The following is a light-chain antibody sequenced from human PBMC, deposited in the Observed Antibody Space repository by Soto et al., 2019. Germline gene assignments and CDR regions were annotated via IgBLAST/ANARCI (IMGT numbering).Light chain of an antibody. CDR3: QQYGSSPLTYT. V-gene: IGKV3-20*01. J-gene: IGKJ2*01. CDR2: SAS. Sequence: EIVLTQSPGTLSLSPGERATLSCRASQSVTSNYLAWYQQKPVQAPSLLIYSASSRATGIPDRFSGSGSGTDFTLTISSLEPEDFAVYYCQQYGSSPLTYTFGQGTKLEI. CDR1: QSVTSNY.